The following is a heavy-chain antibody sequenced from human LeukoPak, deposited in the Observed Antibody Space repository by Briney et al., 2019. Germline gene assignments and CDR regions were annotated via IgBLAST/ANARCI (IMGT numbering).Heavy chain of an antibody. J-gene: IGHJ6*02. Sequence: GGSLRLPCAASGFTFSSYSMNWVRQAPGKGLEWVSSISSSSSYIYYADSVKGRFTISRDNAKNSLYLQMNSLRAEDTAVYYCARDTIVATISSYYYGMDVWGQGTTVTVSS. V-gene: IGHV3-21*01. CDR1: GFTFSSYS. CDR2: ISSSSSYI. CDR3: ARDTIVATISSYYYGMDV. D-gene: IGHD5-12*01.